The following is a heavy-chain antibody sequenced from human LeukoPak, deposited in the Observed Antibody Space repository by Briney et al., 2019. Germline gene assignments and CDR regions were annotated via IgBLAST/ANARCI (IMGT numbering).Heavy chain of an antibody. CDR1: GGSISSYY. V-gene: IGHV4-39*01. J-gene: IGHJ4*02. CDR2: IYYSGST. Sequence: SETLSLTCTVSGGSISSYYWGWIRQPPGKGLEWIGSIYYSGSTYYNPSLKSRVTISVDTSKNQFSLKLSSVTAADTAVYYCARLLSDTAMVYYWGQGTLVTVSS. CDR3: ARLLSDTAMVYY. D-gene: IGHD5-18*01.